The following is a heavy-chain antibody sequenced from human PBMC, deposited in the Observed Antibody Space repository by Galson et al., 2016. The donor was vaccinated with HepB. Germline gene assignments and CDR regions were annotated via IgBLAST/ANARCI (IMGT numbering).Heavy chain of an antibody. CDR2: INPNSGGT. D-gene: IGHD3-10*01. CDR1: GYTFTGYY. J-gene: IGHJ6*02. V-gene: IGHV1-2*04. CDR3: ASEFYYSGSGSYYPPSYAMDV. Sequence: SVKVSCKASGYTFTGYYMHWVRQAPGQGLEWMGWINPNSGGTNYAQKFQGWVTMTRDTSISTAYMELSRLRSDDTAVYYCASEFYYSGSGSYYPPSYAMDVWGQGTTVTVSS.